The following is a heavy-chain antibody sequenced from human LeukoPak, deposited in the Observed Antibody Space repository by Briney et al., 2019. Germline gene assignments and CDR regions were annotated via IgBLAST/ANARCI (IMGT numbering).Heavy chain of an antibody. CDR3: ARLVCSSTSCLWAFDI. D-gene: IGHD2-2*01. J-gene: IGHJ3*02. CDR2: IYYSGST. CDR1: GGSISSYY. V-gene: IGHV4-59*08. Sequence: SATLSLTCPVSGGSISSYYWSWIRQPPGKGLEWIGYIYYSGSTNYNPSLKSRVTISVDTSKNQFSLKLSSVTATDTAVYYCARLVCSSTSCLWAFDIWGQGTMVTVSS.